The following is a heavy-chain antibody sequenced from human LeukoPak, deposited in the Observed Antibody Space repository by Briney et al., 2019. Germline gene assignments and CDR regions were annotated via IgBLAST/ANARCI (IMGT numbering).Heavy chain of an antibody. CDR1: GFTFSNAW. Sequence: GSLRLSCAASGFTFSNAWMSWVRQPPGKGLEWIGSIYYSGSTYYNPSLKSRVTISVDTSKNQFSLKLSSVTAADTAVYYCTRGSIAYYYMDVWGKGTTVTMSS. D-gene: IGHD3-22*01. J-gene: IGHJ6*03. V-gene: IGHV4-38-2*01. CDR2: IYYSGST. CDR3: TRGSIAYYYMDV.